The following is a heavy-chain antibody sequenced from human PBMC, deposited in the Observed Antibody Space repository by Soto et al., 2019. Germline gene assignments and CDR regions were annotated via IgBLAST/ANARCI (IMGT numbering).Heavy chain of an antibody. J-gene: IGHJ5*02. Sequence: PSQTLSLTCAISGDSVSSNSAAWNWIRQSPSRGLEWLGRTYYRSKWYNDYAVSVKSRITINPDTSKNQFSLQLNSVTPEDTAVYYCARDHVGYKAAAGFINNWFDPWGQGTLVTFSS. CDR1: GDSVSSNSAA. D-gene: IGHD6-13*01. CDR2: TYYRSKWYN. CDR3: ARDHVGYKAAAGFINNWFDP. V-gene: IGHV6-1*01.